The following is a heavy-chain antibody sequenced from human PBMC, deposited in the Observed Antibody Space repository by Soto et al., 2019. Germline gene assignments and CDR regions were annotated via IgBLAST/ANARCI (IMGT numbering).Heavy chain of an antibody. Sequence: SETLSLTCTVSGGSVSRGSYYWSWIRQPPGKGLEWIGYIYYSGSTNYNPSLKSRVTISVDTSKNQFSLRLSSVTAADTAVYYCARVGRYNWNDGCDYWGQGTLVTVSS. CDR1: GGSVSRGSYY. V-gene: IGHV4-61*01. CDR2: IYYSGST. D-gene: IGHD1-20*01. CDR3: ARVGRYNWNDGCDY. J-gene: IGHJ4*02.